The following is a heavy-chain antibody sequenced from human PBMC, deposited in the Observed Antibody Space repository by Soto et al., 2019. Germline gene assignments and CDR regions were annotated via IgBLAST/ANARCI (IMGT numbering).Heavy chain of an antibody. V-gene: IGHV3-48*01. CDR1: DFPTNTIR. Sequence: EVQLVESGGGLVKPGGSLNLSCEAFDFPTNTIRITWVGQAPGKGLEWVSHITSTISTYYADSVKGRFTISRDNVKNSLYLQMNNLRAEDTAVYYCATTRGGYWGQGTLVTVSS. CDR2: ITSTIST. J-gene: IGHJ4*02. CDR3: ATTRGGY. D-gene: IGHD2-15*01.